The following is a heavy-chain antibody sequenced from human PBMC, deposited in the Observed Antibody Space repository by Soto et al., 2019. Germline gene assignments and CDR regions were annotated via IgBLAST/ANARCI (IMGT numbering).Heavy chain of an antibody. CDR3: TRTWGQQLANDY. CDR1: GFTFSGSA. V-gene: IGHV3-73*01. D-gene: IGHD6-13*01. J-gene: IGHJ4*02. CDR2: IRSKANSYAT. Sequence: GGSLRLSCAASGFTFSGSAMHWVRQASGKGLEWVGRIRSKANSYATAYAASVKGRFTISRDDSKNTAYLQMSSLKTEDTAVYYCTRTWGQQLANDYWGQGTLVTVSS.